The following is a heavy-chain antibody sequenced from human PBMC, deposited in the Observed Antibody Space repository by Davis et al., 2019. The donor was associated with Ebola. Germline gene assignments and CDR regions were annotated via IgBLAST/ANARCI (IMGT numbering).Heavy chain of an antibody. Sequence: MPGGSLRLSCAVSGGSISSSNWWSWVRQPPGEGLEWIGEIYHSGSTNYNPSLKSRVTISVDKSKNKFSLKLSSVTAADTAVYYCAIDFMDLAVAGTVEWFDPWGQGTLVTVSS. J-gene: IGHJ5*02. D-gene: IGHD6-19*01. CDR1: GGSISSSNW. CDR3: AIDFMDLAVAGTVEWFDP. CDR2: IYHSGST. V-gene: IGHV4-4*02.